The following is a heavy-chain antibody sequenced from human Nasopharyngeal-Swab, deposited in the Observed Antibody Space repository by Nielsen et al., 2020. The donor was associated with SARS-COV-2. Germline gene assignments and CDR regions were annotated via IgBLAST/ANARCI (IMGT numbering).Heavy chain of an antibody. CDR1: GYSISSGYY. J-gene: IGHJ6*03. CDR2: IYHSGST. CDR3: ARRYGGWTGSYYYYMDV. D-gene: IGHD3/OR15-3a*01. Sequence: SETLSLTCAVSGYSISSGYYWGWIRQPPGKGLEWIGCIYHSGSTYYNPSLKSRVTIPVDTSKNQFSLKLTSVTAADTAVYYCARRYGGWTGSYYYYMDVWGKGTTVTVSS. V-gene: IGHV4-38-2*01.